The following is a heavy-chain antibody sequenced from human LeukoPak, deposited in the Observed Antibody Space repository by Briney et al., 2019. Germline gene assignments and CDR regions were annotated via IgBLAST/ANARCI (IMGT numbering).Heavy chain of an antibody. J-gene: IGHJ4*02. CDR1: GFTFNSYA. Sequence: GGSLRLSCAASGFTFNSYAMSWVRQAPGKGLEWVSGISGSGGSTYYADSVKGRFTISRDNSKNKVYLQMSSLRAEDTAVYYCAKPYSGSYYFDYWGQGTLVTVSS. V-gene: IGHV3-23*01. D-gene: IGHD1-26*01. CDR2: ISGSGGST. CDR3: AKPYSGSYYFDY.